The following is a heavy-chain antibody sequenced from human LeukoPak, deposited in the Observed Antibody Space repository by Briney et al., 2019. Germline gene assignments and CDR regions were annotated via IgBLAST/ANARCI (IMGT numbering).Heavy chain of an antibody. CDR1: GGSISSSNW. V-gene: IGHV4-4*02. D-gene: IGHD3-10*01. CDR2: IYHSGST. CDR3: ARSLWFGERGHYYFDY. Sequence: SGTLSLTCAVSGGSISSSNWWSWVRPPPGKGLEWIGEIYHSGSTSYNPSLRSRVTISVDTSKNQFSLKLSSVTAADTAVYYCARSLWFGERGHYYFDYWGQGTLVTVSS. J-gene: IGHJ4*02.